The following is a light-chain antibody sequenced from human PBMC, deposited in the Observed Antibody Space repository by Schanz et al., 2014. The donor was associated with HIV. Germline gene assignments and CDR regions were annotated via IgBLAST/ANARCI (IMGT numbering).Light chain of an antibody. CDR3: SSYAGSNNVV. V-gene: IGLV1-44*01. CDR1: RSTLERTP. Sequence: QSVLTQPPSASGTPGQRVIISCSGSRSTLERTPVDWYQHLPGTAPRLLIRNNDVRPSGVPDRFSGSKSGTSASLVISALQSEDEADYYCSSYAGSNNVVFGGGTKLTVL. CDR2: NND. J-gene: IGLJ2*01.